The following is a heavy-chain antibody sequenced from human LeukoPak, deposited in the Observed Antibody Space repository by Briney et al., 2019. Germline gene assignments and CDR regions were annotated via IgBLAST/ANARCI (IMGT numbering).Heavy chain of an antibody. CDR1: GFPLSSYG. J-gene: IGHJ6*03. D-gene: IGHD2-15*01. Sequence: GGSLRLSCGASGFPLSSYGVHWVRQAPGKGLEWVTFIRYDGSNKYYAVSVKGRFTISSDNSKNTLDLEMNSLRSEYTAVYYCARGPSGYCSGGACYYKCHYIDVWGKGTTVTIS. V-gene: IGHV3-30*02. CDR3: ARGPSGYCSGGACYYKCHYIDV. CDR2: IRYDGSNK.